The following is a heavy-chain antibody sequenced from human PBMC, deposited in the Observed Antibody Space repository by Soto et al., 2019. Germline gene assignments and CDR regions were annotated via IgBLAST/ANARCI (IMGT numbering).Heavy chain of an antibody. CDR2: ISGSGGST. CDR1: GFTFADYA. D-gene: IGHD2-15*01. J-gene: IGHJ5*02. Sequence: RSLRLSCAASGFTFADYAMTWVRQAPGKGLEWVSAISGSGGSTYYADSVEGRFTISRDNSKNTLDLQMSSLRAEDTAVYYCAKGSPVVASVDWFDPWGQGTLVTVSS. V-gene: IGHV3-23*01. CDR3: AKGSPVVASVDWFDP.